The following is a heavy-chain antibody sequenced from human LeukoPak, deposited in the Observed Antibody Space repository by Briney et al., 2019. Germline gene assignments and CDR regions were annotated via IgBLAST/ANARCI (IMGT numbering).Heavy chain of an antibody. CDR1: GYTFTSFG. V-gene: IGHV1-18*01. J-gene: IGHJ3*02. Sequence: GASVKVSCKASGYTFTSFGITWVRQAPGQGLEWMGWISPYNGNTKYAQSLQGRVTMTTDTSTSTAYKEVRSLRSDDTAVYYCARDPSGLGDAFDIWGQGTMVTVSS. D-gene: IGHD3/OR15-3a*01. CDR3: ARDPSGLGDAFDI. CDR2: ISPYNGNT.